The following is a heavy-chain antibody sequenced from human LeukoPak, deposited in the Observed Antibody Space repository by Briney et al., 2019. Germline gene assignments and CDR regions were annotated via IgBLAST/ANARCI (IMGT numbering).Heavy chain of an antibody. D-gene: IGHD2-21*02. V-gene: IGHV1-69*05. J-gene: IGHJ1*01. CDR1: GGTFSSYA. CDR3: AGRGVVVTAGIAEYFQH. CDR2: IIPIFGTA. Sequence: ASVKVSCKASGGTFSSYAISWVRQAPGQGLEWMGRIIPIFGTANYAQKFQGRVTITTDESTGTAYMELSSLRSEDTAVYYCAGRGVVVTAGIAEYFQHWGQGTLVTVSS.